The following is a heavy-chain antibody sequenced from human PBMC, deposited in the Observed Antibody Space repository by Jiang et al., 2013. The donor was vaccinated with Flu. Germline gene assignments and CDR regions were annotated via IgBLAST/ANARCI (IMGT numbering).Heavy chain of an antibody. CDR2: ISAYNGNT. J-gene: IGHJ6*02. D-gene: IGHD2-21*02. CDR3: ARDGKSSLRCGGDCPTYYYYYYGMDV. V-gene: IGHV1-18*01. Sequence: LEWMGWISAYNGNTNYAQKLQGRVTMTTDTSTSTAYMELRSLRSDDTAVYYCARDGKSSLRCGGDCPTYYYYYYGMDVWGQGTTVTVSS.